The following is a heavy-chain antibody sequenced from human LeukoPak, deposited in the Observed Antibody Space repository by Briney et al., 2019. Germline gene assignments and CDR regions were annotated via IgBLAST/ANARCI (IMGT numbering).Heavy chain of an antibody. V-gene: IGHV4-59*01. D-gene: IGHD3-10*01. CDR2: IYYSGST. Sequence: PSETLSLTCSVSGGSISSYYWSWIRQPPGKGLEWIGYIYYSGSTNSNPSLKSRVTISVDTSKNQFSLKLSSVTAADTAVYYCAAAAYGSGSYTVDYWGQGTLVTVSS. CDR3: AAAAYGSGSYTVDY. CDR1: GGSISSYY. J-gene: IGHJ4*02.